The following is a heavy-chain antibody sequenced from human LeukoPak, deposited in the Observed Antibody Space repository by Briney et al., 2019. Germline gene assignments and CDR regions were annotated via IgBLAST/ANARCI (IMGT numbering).Heavy chain of an antibody. Sequence: ASVKVSCTASGYTFTSYYMHWVRQAPGQGLEWMGIINPSGGRTSYAQKFQGRVTMTRDTSTSTVYMELSSLRSEDTGVYYCARRDKFCSSTSCYAIGFVPWGQGTLVTVSS. CDR1: GYTFTSYY. CDR3: ARRDKFCSSTSCYAIGFVP. V-gene: IGHV1-46*01. D-gene: IGHD2-2*01. J-gene: IGHJ5*02. CDR2: INPSGGRT.